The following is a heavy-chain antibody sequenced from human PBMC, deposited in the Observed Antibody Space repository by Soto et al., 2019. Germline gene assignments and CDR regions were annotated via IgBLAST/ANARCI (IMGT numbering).Heavy chain of an antibody. CDR3: ARVGSSGWSPYFDY. J-gene: IGHJ4*02. Sequence: GSVKVSCKASGDTFTSYAMHWVRQSPGQRLEWMGWINAGNGNTKYSQKFEGRVTITRDTSASTAYMELSSLRAEDTAVYYCARVGSSGWSPYFDYWGQGTLVTVSS. CDR2: INAGNGNT. V-gene: IGHV1-3*01. CDR1: GDTFTSYA. D-gene: IGHD6-19*01.